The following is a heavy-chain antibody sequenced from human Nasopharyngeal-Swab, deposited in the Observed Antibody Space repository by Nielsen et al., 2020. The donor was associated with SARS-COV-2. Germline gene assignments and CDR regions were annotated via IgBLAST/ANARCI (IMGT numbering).Heavy chain of an antibody. Sequence: LRLSCTVSGGSISSGGYYWRWIRPHPGKGLEWIGYIYYSGSTYYNPSLKSRVTISVDTSKNQFSLKLSSVTAADTAVYYCARDHQAHTIYPYYGMDVWGQGTTVTGSS. CDR3: ARDHQAHTIYPYYGMDV. D-gene: IGHD3-3*01. J-gene: IGHJ6*02. CDR1: GGSISSGGYY. V-gene: IGHV4-31*03. CDR2: IYYSGST.